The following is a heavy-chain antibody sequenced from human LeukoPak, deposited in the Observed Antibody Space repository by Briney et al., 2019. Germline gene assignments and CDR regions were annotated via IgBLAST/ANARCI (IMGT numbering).Heavy chain of an antibody. V-gene: IGHV4-59*01. CDR1: GGSISSYY. D-gene: IGHD3-22*01. CDR3: ARDPINDSSGYYPPAFDY. CDR2: IYYSGST. Sequence: NASETLSLTCTVSGGSISSYYWSWIRQPPGKGLEWIGYIYYSGSTNYNPSPKSRVTISVDTSKNQFSLKLSSVTAADTAVYYCARDPINDSSGYYPPAFDYWGQGTLVTVSS. J-gene: IGHJ4*02.